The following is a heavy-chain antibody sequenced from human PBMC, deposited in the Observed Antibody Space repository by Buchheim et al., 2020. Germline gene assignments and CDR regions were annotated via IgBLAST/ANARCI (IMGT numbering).Heavy chain of an antibody. CDR1: EFTFSSYA. J-gene: IGHJ6*02. CDR2: ISGSGGST. CDR3: AKVTHYDILTGSHGMDV. Sequence: EVQLLESGGGLVQPGGSLRLSCAASEFTFSSYAMSWVRQAPGKGLEWVSAISGSGGSTYYADSVKGRFIISRDNSKNTLYLQMNSLRAEDTAVYYCAKVTHYDILTGSHGMDVWGQGTT. V-gene: IGHV3-23*01. D-gene: IGHD3-9*01.